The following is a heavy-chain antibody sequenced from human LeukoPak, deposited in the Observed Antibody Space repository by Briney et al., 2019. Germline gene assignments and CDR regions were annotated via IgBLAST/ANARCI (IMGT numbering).Heavy chain of an antibody. J-gene: IGHJ4*02. V-gene: IGHV4-34*01. D-gene: IGHD3-22*01. CDR1: GGSLSGYY. CDR2: VNHSGST. CDR3: ARGPTDYYDSSGYFGPFYYFDY. Sequence: PSETLSLTCAVYGGSLSGYYWSWIRQPPGKGLEWIGEVNHSGSTNYNPSLKSRVTISVDTSKNQFSLKLSSVTAADTAVYYCARGPTDYYDSSGYFGPFYYFDYWGQGTLVTVSS.